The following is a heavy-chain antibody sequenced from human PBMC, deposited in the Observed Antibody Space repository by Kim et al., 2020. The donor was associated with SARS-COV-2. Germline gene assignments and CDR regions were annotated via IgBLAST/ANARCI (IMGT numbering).Heavy chain of an antibody. CDR1: GYSFTSYW. D-gene: IGHD6-13*01. V-gene: IGHV5-10-1*01. Sequence: GESLQISCKGSGYSFTSYWISWVRQMPGKGLEWMGRIDPSDSYTNYSPSFQGHVTISADKSISTAYLQWSSLKASDTAMYYCATPVAAARDAFDIWGQGTMVTVSS. J-gene: IGHJ3*02. CDR3: ATPVAAARDAFDI. CDR2: IDPSDSYT.